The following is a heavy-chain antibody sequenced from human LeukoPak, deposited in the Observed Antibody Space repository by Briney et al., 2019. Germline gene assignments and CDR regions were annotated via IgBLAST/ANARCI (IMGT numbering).Heavy chain of an antibody. CDR2: INPNSGGT. J-gene: IGHJ4*02. Sequence: ASVKVSCKASGYTFTGYYMHWVRQAPGRGLEWMGWINPNSGGTNYAQKFQGRVTMTRDTSISTAYMELSRLRSDDTAVYYCASGRYLDAVLRYFDWSFDYWGQGTLVTVSS. CDR1: GYTFTGYY. D-gene: IGHD3-9*01. CDR3: ASGRYLDAVLRYFDWSFDY. V-gene: IGHV1-2*02.